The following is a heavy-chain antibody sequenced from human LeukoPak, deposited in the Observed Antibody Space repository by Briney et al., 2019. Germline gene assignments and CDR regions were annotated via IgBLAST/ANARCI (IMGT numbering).Heavy chain of an antibody. V-gene: IGHV3-9*01. CDR3: AKDISKDGSSEKNGDRNYYYYYYMDV. J-gene: IGHJ6*03. CDR1: GFTFDDYA. CDR2: ISWNSGSI. D-gene: IGHD3-10*01. Sequence: GGSLRLSCAASGFTFDDYAMHWVRQAPGKGLEWVSGISWNSGSIGYADSVKGRFTISRDNAKNSLYLQMNSLRAEDTALYYCAKDISKDGSSEKNGDRNYYYYYYMDVWGKGTTVTISS.